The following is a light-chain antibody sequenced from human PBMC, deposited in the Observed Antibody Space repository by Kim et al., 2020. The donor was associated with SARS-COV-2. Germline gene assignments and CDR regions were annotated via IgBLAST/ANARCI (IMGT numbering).Light chain of an antibody. V-gene: IGLV3-1*01. J-gene: IGLJ2*01. CDR3: QAWDSSTVV. Sequence: SYELTQPHSVSVSPGQTASITCSGDKLGDKYACWYQQKPGQSPVLVIYQDSKRPSGIHERFSGSNSGNTATLTISGTQAMDEADYYCQAWDSSTVVFGGGTQLTVL. CDR1: KLGDKY. CDR2: QDS.